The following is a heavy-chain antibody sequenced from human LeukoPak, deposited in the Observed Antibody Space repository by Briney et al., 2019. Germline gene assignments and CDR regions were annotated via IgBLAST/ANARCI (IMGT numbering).Heavy chain of an antibody. CDR2: TNTAGSTI. J-gene: IGHJ3*02. CDR3: ARATYDSSAVDAFDI. D-gene: IGHD3-22*01. V-gene: IGHV3-11*01. Sequence: GGSLRPSCAASGFTFRDYFMSWIRQAPGKGLEWVAYTNTAGSTIYYADSMKGRFTISRDNAKNSLYLQMNTLRAEDTAVYYCARATYDSSAVDAFDIWGQGTMVTVSP. CDR1: GFTFRDYF.